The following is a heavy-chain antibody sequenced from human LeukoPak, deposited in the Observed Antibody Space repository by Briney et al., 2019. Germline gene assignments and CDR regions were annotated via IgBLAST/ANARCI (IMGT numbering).Heavy chain of an antibody. D-gene: IGHD2-2*01. CDR2: INHSGST. CDR3: ASFCSSTSCFGDY. CDR1: GGSFSGYY. J-gene: IGHJ4*02. V-gene: IGHV4-34*01. Sequence: SETLSLTCAVYGGSFSGYYWSWIRQPPVKGLEWIGEINHSGSTNYNPSLKSRVTISVDTSKNQFSLKLSSVTAADTAVYYCASFCSSTSCFGDYWGQGTLVTVSS.